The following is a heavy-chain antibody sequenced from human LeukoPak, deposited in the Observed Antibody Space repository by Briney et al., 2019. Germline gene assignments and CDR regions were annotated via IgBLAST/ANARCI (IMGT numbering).Heavy chain of an antibody. CDR3: ARQVYSSSWSYYFEY. Sequence: PGGSLRLSCAASGFTFSSYAMSWVRQPPGKGLEWIGSIYYSGSTYYNPSLKSRVTISVDTSKNQFSLKLSSVTPADTTVYYCARQVYSSSWSYYFEYWGQGILVTVSS. J-gene: IGHJ4*02. D-gene: IGHD6-13*01. CDR2: IYYSGST. CDR1: GFTFSSYA. V-gene: IGHV4-38-2*01.